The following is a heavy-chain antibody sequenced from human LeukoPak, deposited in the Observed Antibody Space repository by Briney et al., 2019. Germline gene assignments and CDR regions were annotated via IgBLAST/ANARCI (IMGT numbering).Heavy chain of an antibody. D-gene: IGHD6-6*01. CDR3: NASPYGSSSLHDHY. J-gene: IGHJ4*02. Sequence: ASVKVSCKVSAYTLTELSMHWVRQAPGKGLEWMGGFDPEDGETIYAQKFQGRVTMTEDTSTDTAYMELSSVRSEDTAVYYCNASPYGSSSLHDHYWAQGTLVTVSS. CDR1: AYTLTELS. V-gene: IGHV1-24*01. CDR2: FDPEDGET.